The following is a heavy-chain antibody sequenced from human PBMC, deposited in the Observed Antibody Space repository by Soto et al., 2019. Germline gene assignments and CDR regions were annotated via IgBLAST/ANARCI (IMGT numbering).Heavy chain of an antibody. CDR3: ARAPRYFDWAQ. D-gene: IGHD3-9*01. Sequence: SETLSLTCTVSGGSIGSTTHYWGWIRQPPGKGLEWIGKIYYSGSTYYNPSLKSRVTISVDTSKNQFSLKLSSVTAADTAVYYCARAPRYFDWAQWGQGTLVTVSS. CDR2: IYYSGST. CDR1: GGSIGSTTHY. J-gene: IGHJ4*02. V-gene: IGHV4-39*01.